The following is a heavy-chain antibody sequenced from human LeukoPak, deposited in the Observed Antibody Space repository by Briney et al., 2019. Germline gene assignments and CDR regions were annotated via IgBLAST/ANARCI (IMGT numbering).Heavy chain of an antibody. CDR3: VREGEGPLSKDFDY. Sequence: GASVKVSCKSSGFTFTDHYIHWVRQGPGQGLEWMGYIGPHSTFTSSPQEFQGRVTMTRDASMSTAYMALTRLTSDDTAVYYCVREGEGPLSKDFDYWGQGTLVTVSS. D-gene: IGHD2/OR15-2a*01. CDR1: GFTFTDHY. V-gene: IGHV1-2*02. J-gene: IGHJ4*02. CDR2: IGPHSTFT.